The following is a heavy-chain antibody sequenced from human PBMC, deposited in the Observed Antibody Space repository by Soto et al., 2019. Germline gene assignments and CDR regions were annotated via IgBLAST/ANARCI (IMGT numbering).Heavy chain of an antibody. J-gene: IGHJ4*02. CDR2: IYYSGST. CDR3: ARHEVTISGVVITRFDY. D-gene: IGHD3-3*01. Sequence: PSETLSLTCTVSGGSISSYYWSWIRQPPGKGLEWIGYIYYSGSTNYNPSLKSRVTISVDTSKNQFSLKLSSVTAADTAVYYCARHEVTISGVVITRFDYWGQGTLVTVSS. V-gene: IGHV4-59*08. CDR1: GGSISSYY.